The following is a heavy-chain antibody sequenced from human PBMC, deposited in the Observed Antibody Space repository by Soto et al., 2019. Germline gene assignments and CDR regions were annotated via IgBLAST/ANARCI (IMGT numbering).Heavy chain of an antibody. J-gene: IGHJ4*02. D-gene: IGHD1-1*01. V-gene: IGHV3-15*01. CDR2: IKSKTDGGTT. Sequence: LRLSCAASGFTFSNAWMSWVRQAPGKGLEWVGRIKSKTDGGTTDYAAPVKGRFTISRDDSKNTLYLQMNSLKTEDTAVYYCTPGLGDWNLDYWGQGTLVTVSS. CDR3: TPGLGDWNLDY. CDR1: GFTFSNAW.